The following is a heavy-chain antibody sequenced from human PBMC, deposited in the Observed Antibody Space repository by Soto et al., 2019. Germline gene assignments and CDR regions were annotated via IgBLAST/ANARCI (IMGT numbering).Heavy chain of an antibody. D-gene: IGHD6-19*01. V-gene: IGHV3-23*01. J-gene: IGHJ5*02. CDR1: GFTFSSYA. Sequence: GGSLRLSCAASGFTFSSYAMSWVRQAPGKGLEWVSAISGSGGSTYYADSVKGRFTISRDNSKNTLYLQMNSLRAEDTAVYYCAKESSGWYPMKTWFDPWGQGTLVTVSS. CDR2: ISGSGGST. CDR3: AKESSGWYPMKTWFDP.